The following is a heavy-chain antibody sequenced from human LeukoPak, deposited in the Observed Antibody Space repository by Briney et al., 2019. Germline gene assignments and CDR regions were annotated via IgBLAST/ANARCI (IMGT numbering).Heavy chain of an antibody. J-gene: IGHJ4*02. CDR1: GGSISSYY. D-gene: IGHD3-9*01. CDR2: IYYSGST. CDR3: ASPYYDILTGYRPFDY. Sequence: SETLSLTCTVSGGSISSYYWSWIRQPPGKGLEWIGYIYYSGSTNYNPSLRSRVTISVDTSKNQFSLKLSSVTAADTAVYYCASPYYDILTGYRPFDYWGQGTLVTVSS. V-gene: IGHV4-59*08.